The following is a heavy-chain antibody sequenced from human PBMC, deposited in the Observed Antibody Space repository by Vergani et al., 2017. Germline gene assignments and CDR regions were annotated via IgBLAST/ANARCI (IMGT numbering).Heavy chain of an antibody. CDR3: AKRPAAGIDS. J-gene: IGHJ4*02. CDR1: GFTFSSYA. Sequence: EVQLLESGGGLVQPGGSLRLSCAASGFTFSSYAMSWVRQAPRKGLEWVSTISGSGGSTYYADSVKGRFTISRDNSKNTLYLQMNSLRAEDTAVYFCAKRPAAGIDSWGQGTLVTVSS. D-gene: IGHD2-2*01. CDR2: ISGSGGST. V-gene: IGHV3-23*01.